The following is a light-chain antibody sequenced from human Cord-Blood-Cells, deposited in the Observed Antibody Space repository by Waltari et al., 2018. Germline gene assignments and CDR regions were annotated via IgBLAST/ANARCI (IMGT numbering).Light chain of an antibody. V-gene: IGKV1-5*01. Sequence: DIQMTKPPSTLPASVGDRVTITCRASQSISSWLAWYQQKPGKAPKLLIYDASSLESGVPSRFSGSGSGTEFTLTINSLQPDDFATYYCQQYNSYPYTFGQGTKLEIK. J-gene: IGKJ2*01. CDR1: QSISSW. CDR2: DAS. CDR3: QQYNSYPYT.